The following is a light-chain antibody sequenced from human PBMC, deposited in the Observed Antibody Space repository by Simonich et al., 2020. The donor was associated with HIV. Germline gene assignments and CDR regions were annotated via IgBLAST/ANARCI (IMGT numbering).Light chain of an antibody. CDR3: CSYAGSYTLV. J-gene: IGLJ2*01. CDR2: DVS. Sequence: QSALTQPASVSGSPGQSITISCPGTSSDVRSYSLFSWYQQHPGKAPTLMIYDVSKRPSGVPDRFSGSKSGNTASLTISGLQAEDEADYYCCSYAGSYTLVFGGGTKLTVL. V-gene: IGLV2-11*01. CDR1: SSDVRSYSL.